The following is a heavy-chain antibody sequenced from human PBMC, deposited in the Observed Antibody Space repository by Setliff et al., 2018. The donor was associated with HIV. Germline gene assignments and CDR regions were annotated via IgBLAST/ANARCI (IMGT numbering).Heavy chain of an antibody. CDR1: GGSFSDHY. Sequence: SETLSLTCAVYGGSFSDHYWSWIRQPPGKGLEWIGEINHSGSTNYNSSLKCRVTISVDTSKNQFSLKLNSVTAADTAVYYCARARSLITVRRSFDYWGQGTLVTVSS. CDR2: INHSGST. D-gene: IGHD6-6*01. V-gene: IGHV4-34*01. J-gene: IGHJ4*02. CDR3: ARARSLITVRRSFDY.